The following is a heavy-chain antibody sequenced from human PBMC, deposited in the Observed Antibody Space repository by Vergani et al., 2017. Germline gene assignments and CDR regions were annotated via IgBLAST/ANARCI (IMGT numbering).Heavy chain of an antibody. CDR3: AKAYDFWSGYYFDY. V-gene: IGHV3-30*18. CDR2: ISYDGSNK. D-gene: IGHD3-3*01. CDR1: GFTFSSYG. J-gene: IGHJ4*02. Sequence: QVQLVESGGGVVQPGRSLRLSCAASGFTFSSYGMHWVRQAPGKGLEWVAVISYDGSNKYYADSVKGRFTISRDNSKNTLYLQMNSLRAEDTAVYYCAKAYDFWSGYYFDYWGQGTLVTGSS.